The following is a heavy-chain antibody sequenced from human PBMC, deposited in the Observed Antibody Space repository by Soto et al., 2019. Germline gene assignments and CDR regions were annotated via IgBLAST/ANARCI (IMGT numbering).Heavy chain of an antibody. D-gene: IGHD3-9*01. Sequence: ASVKVSCKVSGYTLTELSMHWVRQAPGKGLEWMGGFDPEDGETIYAQKFQGRVTMTEDTSTDTAYMELSSLRSEDTAVYYCATAPPYYDILTGTPNFDYWGQGTLVTVSS. CDR1: GYTLTELS. J-gene: IGHJ4*02. CDR2: FDPEDGET. V-gene: IGHV1-24*01. CDR3: ATAPPYYDILTGTPNFDY.